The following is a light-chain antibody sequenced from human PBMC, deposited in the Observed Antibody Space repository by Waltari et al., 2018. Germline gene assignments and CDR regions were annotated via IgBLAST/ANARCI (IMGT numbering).Light chain of an antibody. J-gene: IGLJ2*01. Sequence: QSALTQPASVSGSPGQSITISCTGTSSDVGSYNFVTWYQQHPGKAPKLMIYEASKRPSGVSNRFSGSKSGNTASLTISGLQVEDEADYYCCSYTTSDTFVFGGGTKLTVL. CDR3: CSYTTSDTFV. CDR1: SSDVGSYNF. V-gene: IGLV2-23*02. CDR2: EAS.